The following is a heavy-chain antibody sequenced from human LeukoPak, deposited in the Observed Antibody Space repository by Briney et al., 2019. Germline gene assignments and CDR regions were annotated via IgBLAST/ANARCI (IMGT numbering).Heavy chain of an antibody. D-gene: IGHD3-10*01. CDR1: GFTFRNSW. V-gene: IGHV3-7*01. CDR3: ARDGGGPLD. CDR2: IKQEGTEK. Sequence: GGSLRLSCAASGFTFRNSWMSWVRQAPGKGLEWVANIKQEGTEKNYVDSVKGRFTISRDNARNSLYLQVNSLRAEDTAVYYCARDGGGPLDWGQGTLVTVSS. J-gene: IGHJ4*02.